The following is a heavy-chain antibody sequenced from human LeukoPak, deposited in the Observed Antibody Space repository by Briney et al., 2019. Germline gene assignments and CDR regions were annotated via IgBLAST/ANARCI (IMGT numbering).Heavy chain of an antibody. D-gene: IGHD3-3*01. CDR3: AKDQAGFLVLPRWFDR. J-gene: IGHJ5*02. Sequence: GGSLPLSCAASGFPFSSFGMSWARQAPGKVLEWVSAISATGGTTYYAASVTGRFTISRYNSTNTLSLQMNSLRPEDTALYYCAKDQAGFLVLPRWFDRWGEGTLVTVSS. CDR2: ISATGGTT. V-gene: IGHV3-23*01. CDR1: GFPFSSFG.